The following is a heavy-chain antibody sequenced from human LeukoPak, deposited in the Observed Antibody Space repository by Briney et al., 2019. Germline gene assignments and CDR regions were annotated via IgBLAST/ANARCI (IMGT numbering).Heavy chain of an antibody. D-gene: IGHD6-13*01. J-gene: IGHJ4*02. CDR1: GYTFTGYY. CDR3: ARDRTASWYGGEDY. V-gene: IGHV1-2*02. Sequence: ASVKVSCKASGYTFTGYYMHWVRQAPGQGLEWMGWINPHSGDTNYAQKFQGRVTMTRDTSISTTYMELSRLASDDTAIYYCARDRTASWYGGEDYWGQGTLVTVSS. CDR2: INPHSGDT.